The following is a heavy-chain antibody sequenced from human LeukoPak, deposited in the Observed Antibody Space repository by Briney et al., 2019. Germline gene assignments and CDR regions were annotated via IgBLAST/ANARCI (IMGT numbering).Heavy chain of an antibody. CDR3: ARDYYDSSGRYYYGMDV. CDR2: INPNSGGT. J-gene: IGHJ6*02. V-gene: IGHV1-2*02. D-gene: IGHD3-22*01. Sequence: GASVKVSCKASGYTFTGYYMHWVRQAPGQGLEWMGWINPNSGGTNYAQKFQGRVTMTRDTSISTAYMELSRLRSDDTAVYYCARDYYDSSGRYYYGMDVWGQGTTVTVSS. CDR1: GYTFTGYY.